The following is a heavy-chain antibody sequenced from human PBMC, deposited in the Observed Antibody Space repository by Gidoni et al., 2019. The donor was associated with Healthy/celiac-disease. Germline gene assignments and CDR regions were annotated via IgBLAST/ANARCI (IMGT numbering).Heavy chain of an antibody. Sequence: QVQLVESGGGLVKPVGSLRLSCAASGFTFSHYYMSWIRQAPGKGLEWVSYMRSSGSTKYYADSMEGRFTISRDNAKNSLYRQMNRLRAEDTAVYYCARSLRAYNWNYVDYWGQGTLVTVSS. CDR3: ARSLRAYNWNYVDY. V-gene: IGHV3-11*01. J-gene: IGHJ4*02. CDR1: GFTFSHYY. D-gene: IGHD1-7*01. CDR2: MRSSGSTK.